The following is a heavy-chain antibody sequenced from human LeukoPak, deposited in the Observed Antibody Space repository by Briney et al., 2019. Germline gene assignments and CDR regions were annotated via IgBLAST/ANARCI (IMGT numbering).Heavy chain of an antibody. CDR1: GGTFSSYA. D-gene: IGHD3-22*01. Sequence: GASVKVSCKASGGTFSSYAISWVRQAPGQGLECMGRIIPILGIANYAQKFQGRVTITADKSTSTAYMELSSLRSEDTAVYYCARMRSYDSSGYYEPDDYWGQGTLVTVSS. J-gene: IGHJ4*02. V-gene: IGHV1-69*04. CDR2: IIPILGIA. CDR3: ARMRSYDSSGYYEPDDY.